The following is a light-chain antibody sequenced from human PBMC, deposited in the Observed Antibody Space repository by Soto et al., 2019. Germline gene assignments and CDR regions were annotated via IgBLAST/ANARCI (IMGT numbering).Light chain of an antibody. V-gene: IGKV3-15*01. Sequence: VLTQSPATLSVTPGAGATLSCRASQSVGSNLAWCQQKPGQTPRVLIYGASTRAIGIPARFSGSGFGTEFTLTISSLQSEDFVVYYCQQYSNWPLLSFGGGTKVDIK. CDR1: QSVGSN. CDR3: QQYSNWPLLS. CDR2: GAS. J-gene: IGKJ4*01.